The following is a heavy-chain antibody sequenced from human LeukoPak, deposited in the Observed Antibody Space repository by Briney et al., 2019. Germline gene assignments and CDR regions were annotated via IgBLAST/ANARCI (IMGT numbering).Heavy chain of an antibody. CDR2: IYYSGST. D-gene: IGHD2-15*01. Sequence: SETLSLTCTVCGGSVSSGSYYWSWIRQPPGKGLGWIGYIYYSGSTNYNPSLKSRVTISVDTSKNQFSLKLSSVTAADTAVYYCARAGGYCSGGSCLLYYYYGMDVWGQGTTVTVSS. J-gene: IGHJ6*02. CDR1: GGSVSSGSYY. CDR3: ARAGGYCSGGSCLLYYYYGMDV. V-gene: IGHV4-61*01.